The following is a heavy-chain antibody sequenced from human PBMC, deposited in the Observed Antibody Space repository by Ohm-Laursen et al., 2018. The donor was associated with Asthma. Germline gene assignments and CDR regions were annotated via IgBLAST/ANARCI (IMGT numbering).Heavy chain of an antibody. V-gene: IGHV1-46*03. CDR3: ARVPPYGDPTSAWFDP. Sequence: GASVKVSCKASGYTFTSYYMHWVRQAPGQGLEWMGWISVYYGTTRNAQHLQGRVTMTRDTSTSTVYMELSSLRSEDTAVYYCARVPPYGDPTSAWFDPWGQGTLVTVSS. CDR1: GYTFTSYY. J-gene: IGHJ5*02. CDR2: ISVYYGTT. D-gene: IGHD4-17*01.